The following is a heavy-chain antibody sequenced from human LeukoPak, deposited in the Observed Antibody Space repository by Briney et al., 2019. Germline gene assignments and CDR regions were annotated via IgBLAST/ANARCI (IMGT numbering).Heavy chain of an antibody. CDR2: ISGSGGST. J-gene: IGHJ4*02. CDR3: AKGWLAAAVRGRSFDY. CDR1: GFTFSSYA. Sequence: GGSLRLSCAASGFTFSSYAMSWVRQAPGKGLEWVSAISGSGGSTYYADSVKGRFTISRDNSKNTLYLQMNSLRAEDTVVYYCAKGWLAAAVRGRSFDYWGQGTLVTVSS. D-gene: IGHD6-13*01. V-gene: IGHV3-23*01.